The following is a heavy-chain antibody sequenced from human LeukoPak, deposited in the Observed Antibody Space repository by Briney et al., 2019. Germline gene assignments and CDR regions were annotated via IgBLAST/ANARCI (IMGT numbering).Heavy chain of an antibody. CDR1: GGSIDSYN. CDR3: ARVGSGFDY. V-gene: IGHV4-59*12. J-gene: IGHJ4*02. D-gene: IGHD3-10*01. CDR2: IHYTGST. Sequence: PSETLSLTCTVSGGSIDSYNWSWIRRPPGKGLECIGYIHYTGSTNYNPSLKSRVTISVDTSKNQFSLKLSSVTAADTAVYYCARVGSGFDYWGQGTLVTVSS.